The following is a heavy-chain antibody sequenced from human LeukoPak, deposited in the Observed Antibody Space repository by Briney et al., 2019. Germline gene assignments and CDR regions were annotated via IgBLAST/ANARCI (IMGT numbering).Heavy chain of an antibody. CDR3: AKDSLVVPAASPDGVYFQH. CDR2: ISGSGGST. V-gene: IGHV3-23*01. Sequence: GGSLRLSCAATGFTFSSYAMSWVRQAPGKGLEWVSAISGSGGSTYYADSVKGRFTISRDNSKNTLYLQMNSLRAEDTAVYYCAKDSLVVPAASPDGVYFQHWGQGTLVTVSS. J-gene: IGHJ1*01. D-gene: IGHD2-2*01. CDR1: GFTFSSYA.